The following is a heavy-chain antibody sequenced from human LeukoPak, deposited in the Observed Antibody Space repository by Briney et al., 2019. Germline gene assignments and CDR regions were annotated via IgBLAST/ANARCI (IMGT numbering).Heavy chain of an antibody. Sequence: SGPTLVNPTQPLTLTCTFSGFSINTGGVGVGWIRQPPGKALEWLAVIYWNGDNRYSPSLKSRLIITKDTSKNQVVLTMTNMDPMDTATYYCAHRVVYFDWVGYFDYWGQGTLVTVSS. D-gene: IGHD3-9*01. CDR1: GFSINTGGVG. J-gene: IGHJ4*02. V-gene: IGHV2-5*01. CDR3: AHRVVYFDWVGYFDY. CDR2: IYWNGDN.